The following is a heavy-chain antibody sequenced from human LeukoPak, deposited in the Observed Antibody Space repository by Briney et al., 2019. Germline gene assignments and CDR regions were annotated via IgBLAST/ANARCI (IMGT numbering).Heavy chain of an antibody. CDR1: GFTFSSYA. J-gene: IGHJ4*02. D-gene: IGHD3-22*01. V-gene: IGHV3-30-3*01. Sequence: GGSLRLSCAASGFTFSSYAMHWVRQAPGKGLEWVVVISYDGSNKDYADSVKGRFTISRDSSKNTLYLQMNSLRAEDTAVYYCARAYYDSSGYDYWGQGTLVTVSS. CDR2: ISYDGSNK. CDR3: ARAYYDSSGYDY.